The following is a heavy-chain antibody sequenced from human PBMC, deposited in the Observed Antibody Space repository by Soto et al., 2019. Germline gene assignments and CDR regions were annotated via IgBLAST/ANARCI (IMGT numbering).Heavy chain of an antibody. CDR2: VYSSGNV. J-gene: IGHJ4*02. D-gene: IGHD3-3*01. Sequence: SESLSLTCTVPSRSISHYSCNWIRQPAGKGLEWIGRVYSSGNVNYSPSLKSRVTMSVDTSKNQFSLKLTSVTAADTAVYYCTRGGSDPWSGPFDYWGQGALVTVSS. CDR3: TRGGSDPWSGPFDY. CDR1: SRSISHYS. V-gene: IGHV4-4*07.